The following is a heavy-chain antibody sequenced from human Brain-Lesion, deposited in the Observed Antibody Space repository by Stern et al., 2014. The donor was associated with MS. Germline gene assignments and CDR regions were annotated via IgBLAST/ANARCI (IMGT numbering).Heavy chain of an antibody. V-gene: IGHV4-39*01. D-gene: IGHD1-26*01. CDR1: GGSISSSTYY. J-gene: IGHJ4*02. CDR3: ARHDSVPRPSQLYSARDRGPGYFDY. Sequence: QLVESGPGLVKPSETLSLTCTVSGGSISSSTYYWAWIRQPPGKGLEWIGNISYSGFTYYNPSLKGRVTRSVAMSKNQSSLKLSSVTAADTAIYYCARHDSVPRPSQLYSARDRGPGYFDYWGQGTLGTVSS. CDR2: ISYSGFT.